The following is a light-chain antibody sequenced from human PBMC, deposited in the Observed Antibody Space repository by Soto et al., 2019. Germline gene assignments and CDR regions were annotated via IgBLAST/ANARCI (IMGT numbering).Light chain of an antibody. V-gene: IGKV3-15*01. CDR3: QQYYAWPPLT. Sequence: EIVMTQSPATLSVSPGERATLSCRASQSIMFSLAWYQQKPGQAPRLLISGWSTRATGIPARFSGSGSGKAYTLTISSLQSEDFAVYYWQQYYAWPPLTVGGGTKVEIK. CDR2: GWS. J-gene: IGKJ4*01. CDR1: QSIMFS.